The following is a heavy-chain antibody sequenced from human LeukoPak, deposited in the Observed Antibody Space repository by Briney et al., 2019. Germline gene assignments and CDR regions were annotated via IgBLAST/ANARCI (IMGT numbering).Heavy chain of an antibody. J-gene: IGHJ4*02. CDR3: ATDTPYRTEGGTYYFDY. V-gene: IGHV1-24*01. Sequence: ASVKVSCTVSGYTLTELSMHWVRQAPGKGLEWMGGFDPEDGETIYAQKFQGRVTMTEDTSTDTAYMELSSLRSEDTAVYYCATDTPYRTEGGTYYFDYWGQGTLVTVSS. CDR1: GYTLTELS. CDR2: FDPEDGET. D-gene: IGHD1-14*01.